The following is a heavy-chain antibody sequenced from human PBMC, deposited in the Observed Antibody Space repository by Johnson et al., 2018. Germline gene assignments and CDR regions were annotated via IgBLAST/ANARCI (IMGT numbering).Heavy chain of an antibody. J-gene: IGHJ3*02. V-gene: IGHV3-30*03. D-gene: IGHD5-24*01. Sequence: VQLVESGGGVVQPGRSLRLSCVASRFTFSSYGMHWVRQAPGKGLEWVAVISNDETKKYYADSVKGRFPISRDNSKNTLYLQMNSLRAEDKAGYYCAPSSDGYKTVRDAFDIWGQGTMVTVSS. CDR1: RFTFSSYG. CDR2: ISNDETKK. CDR3: APSSDGYKTVRDAFDI.